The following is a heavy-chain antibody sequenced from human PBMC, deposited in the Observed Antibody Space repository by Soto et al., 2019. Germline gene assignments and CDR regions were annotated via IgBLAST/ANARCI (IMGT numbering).Heavy chain of an antibody. D-gene: IGHD3-22*01. V-gene: IGHV4-61*01. CDR3: ARDRYYYDSSGYIFRTRAFDY. CDR2: IDYSGST. Sequence: QVQLQESGPGLVKPSETLSLTCTVSGGSVSSGSYYWSWIRQHPGKGLEWIGYIDYSGSTNYNPSLNSRVTISVDTSKNQFSLKLSSVTAADTAVYYCARDRYYYDSSGYIFRTRAFDYWGQGTLVTVSS. CDR1: GGSVSSGSYY. J-gene: IGHJ4*02.